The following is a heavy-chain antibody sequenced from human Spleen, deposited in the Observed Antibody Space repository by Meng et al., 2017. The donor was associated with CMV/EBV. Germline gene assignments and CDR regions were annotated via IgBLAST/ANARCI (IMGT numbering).Heavy chain of an antibody. D-gene: IGHD3-10*01. V-gene: IGHV1-46*04. J-gene: IGHJ5*02. CDR2: INPSGGRA. CDR1: GYTFTSNY. CDR3: ARERGAPESWFDP. Sequence: ASVKVSCKPSGYTFTSNYIHWVRQAPGQGLEWMGIINPSGGRATYAQKWQGRVTMTSDASTSTVYMQLSSLRSEDTAVYYCARERGAPESWFDPWGQGTLVTVSS.